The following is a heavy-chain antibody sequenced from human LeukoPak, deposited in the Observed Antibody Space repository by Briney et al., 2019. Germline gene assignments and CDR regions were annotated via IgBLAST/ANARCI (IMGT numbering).Heavy chain of an antibody. D-gene: IGHD4-17*01. Sequence: GGSLRLSCAASGFTFSSYGMHWVRQAPGKGLEWVAVISYDGSNKYYADSVKGRFTISRDNSKNTLYLQMNSLRAEDTAVYYCAKECAAYGDFYYYYGMDVWGQGTTVTVSS. CDR1: GFTFSSYG. J-gene: IGHJ6*02. CDR2: ISYDGSNK. CDR3: AKECAAYGDFYYYYGMDV. V-gene: IGHV3-30*18.